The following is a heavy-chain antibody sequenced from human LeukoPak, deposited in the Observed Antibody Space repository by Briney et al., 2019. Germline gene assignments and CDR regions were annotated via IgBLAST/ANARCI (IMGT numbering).Heavy chain of an antibody. D-gene: IGHD6-13*01. J-gene: IGHJ4*02. CDR1: GGTFSTYA. Sequence: GASVNVSCKASGGTFSTYAITWVRQAPGQGLEWMGRMIPIPGITNYAQKFQGRVTITADKSTSTAYMELSSLRSEDTAVYYCKIAAAGTYDYWGQGTLVTVSS. CDR2: MIPIPGIT. V-gene: IGHV1-69*04. CDR3: KIAAAGTYDY.